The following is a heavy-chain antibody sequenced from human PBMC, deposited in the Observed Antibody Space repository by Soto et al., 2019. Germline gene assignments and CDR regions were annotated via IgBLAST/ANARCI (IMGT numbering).Heavy chain of an antibody. Sequence: GGSLRLSCAASGFIFKMYWMHWVRQSPGKGLVWISRIYSDGTYSDYADSVRGRFTTSRDNVNDTLYLQMNNLRAEDSGLYYCTRGPRPISTGTGAYWGQGTQVTVSS. CDR3: TRGPRPISTGTGAY. CDR1: GFIFKMYW. D-gene: IGHD3-10*01. J-gene: IGHJ4*02. CDR2: IYSDGTYS. V-gene: IGHV3-74*01.